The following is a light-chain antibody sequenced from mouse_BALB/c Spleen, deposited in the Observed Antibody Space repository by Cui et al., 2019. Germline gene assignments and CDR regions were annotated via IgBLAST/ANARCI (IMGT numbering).Light chain of an antibody. CDR3: WQGTDFPYT. Sequence: VVMTHTPLTLSVTIAQPPSISCKSSQSRLDSEGKTYLNWLLQRPGQSPKRLIYLVSKLDSGVPDRFTGSGGGTDFTLKISRVEAEDVGVYYCWQGTDFPYTFGGGTKLEIK. V-gene: IGKV1-135*01. J-gene: IGKJ2*01. CDR2: LVS. CDR1: QSRLDSEGKTY.